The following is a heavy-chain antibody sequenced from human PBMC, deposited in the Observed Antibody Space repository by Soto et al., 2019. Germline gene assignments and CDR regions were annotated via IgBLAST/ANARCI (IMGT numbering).Heavy chain of an antibody. CDR1: GYTFTSYG. CDR3: ARDRYYYGSGSYLFTEGDYYYGMDG. D-gene: IGHD3-10*01. Sequence: QVQLVQSGAEVKKPGASVKVSCKASGYTFTSYGIRWVRQAPGQGLEWMGWISAYNGNTNYAQKLQGRVTMTTDTSTSTAYMELRSLRSDDTGVYYCARDRYYYGSGSYLFTEGDYYYGMDGWGQGTTVTVSS. V-gene: IGHV1-18*04. J-gene: IGHJ6*02. CDR2: ISAYNGNT.